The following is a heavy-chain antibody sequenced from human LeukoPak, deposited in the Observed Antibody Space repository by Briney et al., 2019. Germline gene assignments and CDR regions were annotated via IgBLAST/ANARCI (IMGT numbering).Heavy chain of an antibody. CDR2: VKGDGSAT. Sequence: PGGSLRLSCAASGFIFTDYWMNWVRQAPGRGLEWLASVKGDGSATSYVDSVKGRFTISRDNAKNSLYLQMNSLRAEDTAVYYCARDLEVGSSWYDAFDIWGQGTMVTVSS. V-gene: IGHV3-7*01. CDR1: GFIFTDYW. J-gene: IGHJ3*02. D-gene: IGHD6-13*01. CDR3: ARDLEVGSSWYDAFDI.